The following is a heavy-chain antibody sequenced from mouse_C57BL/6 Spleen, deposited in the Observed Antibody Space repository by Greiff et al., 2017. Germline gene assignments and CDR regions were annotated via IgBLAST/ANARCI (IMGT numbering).Heavy chain of an antibody. CDR3: AREGDTGYYAMDY. D-gene: IGHD3-3*01. CDR1: GYTFTDYY. V-gene: IGHV1-77*01. CDR2: IGPGSGST. Sequence: VQLQQSGAELVKPGASVKISCKASGYTFTDYYINWVKQRPGQGLEWIGKIGPGSGSTYYNEKFTGKATLTADKSSSTAYMQLSSLTSEDSAVYFCAREGDTGYYAMDYWGQGTSVTVSS. J-gene: IGHJ4*01.